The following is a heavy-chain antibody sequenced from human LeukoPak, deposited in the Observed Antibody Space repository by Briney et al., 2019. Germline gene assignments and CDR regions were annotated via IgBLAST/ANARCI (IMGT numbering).Heavy chain of an antibody. CDR2: ISGSGGST. J-gene: IGHJ4*02. D-gene: IGHD5-18*01. Sequence: GGSLRLSCAASGFTFSSYAMSWVRQAPGKGLEWVSAISGSGGSTYYADSVKGRFTISRDNSKNTLYLQMNSLGAEDTAVYCCAKDFEIQLWLSGSGYWGQGTLVTVSS. CDR1: GFTFSSYA. V-gene: IGHV3-23*01. CDR3: AKDFEIQLWLSGSGY.